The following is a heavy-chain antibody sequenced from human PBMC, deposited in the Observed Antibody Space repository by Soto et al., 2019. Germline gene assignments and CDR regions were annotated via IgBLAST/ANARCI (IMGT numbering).Heavy chain of an antibody. J-gene: IGHJ4*02. CDR3: AKGGRGSSGLDFDY. V-gene: IGHV3-23*01. CDR1: GLTFSIYA. D-gene: IGHD6-6*01. Sequence: EVQLLESGGGLVQPGGSLRLSCAASGLTFSIYAMRWVRQAPGKGLEWVSTISGSGGDIYYADSVKGRFIISRDKPKYTRALQMDSVRDEDTAVYYCAKGGRGSSGLDFDYWGQGTLVTVSS. CDR2: ISGSGGDI.